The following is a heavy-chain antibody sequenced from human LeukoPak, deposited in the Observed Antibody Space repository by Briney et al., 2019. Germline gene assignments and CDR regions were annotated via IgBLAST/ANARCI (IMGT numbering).Heavy chain of an antibody. CDR3: AKELGGQWLPEYYFDY. CDR2: INPSSGGT. D-gene: IGHD6-19*01. V-gene: IGHV1-2*02. J-gene: IGHJ4*02. CDR1: GYTFTNYY. Sequence: ASVKVSCKASGYTFTNYYMHWVRQAPGQGLEWMGWINPSSGGTNFAQKFQGRVTVTRDTSISAAYMELRSLRSDDTAVYYCAKELGGQWLPEYYFDYWGQGTLVTVSS.